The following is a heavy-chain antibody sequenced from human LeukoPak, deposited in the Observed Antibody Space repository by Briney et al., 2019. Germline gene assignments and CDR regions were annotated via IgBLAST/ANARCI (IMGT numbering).Heavy chain of an antibody. Sequence: GGXXRLSCAASGFTFDDYGMSWVRQAPGKGLEWVSFINWHGVSTCYAASVKRRFTISRDNAKNSLYLQMNSLRAEDTALYYCAREVGDSSGYLDYWGQGTLVTVSS. CDR3: AREVGDSSGYLDY. CDR1: GFTFDDYG. J-gene: IGHJ4*02. CDR2: INWHGVST. V-gene: IGHV3-20*04. D-gene: IGHD3-22*01.